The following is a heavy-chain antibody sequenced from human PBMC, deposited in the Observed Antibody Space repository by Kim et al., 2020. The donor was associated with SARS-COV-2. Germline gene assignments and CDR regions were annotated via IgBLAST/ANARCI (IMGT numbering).Heavy chain of an antibody. V-gene: IGHV4-30-4*01. Sequence: SETLSLTCTVSGGSISSGDYYWSWIRQPPGKGLEWIGYIYYSGSTYYNPSLKSRVTISVDTSKNQFSLKLSSVTAADTAVYYCARNSGYYRDDAFDIWGQGTMVTVSS. J-gene: IGHJ3*02. CDR2: IYYSGST. CDR1: GGSISSGDYY. CDR3: ARNSGYYRDDAFDI. D-gene: IGHD3-22*01.